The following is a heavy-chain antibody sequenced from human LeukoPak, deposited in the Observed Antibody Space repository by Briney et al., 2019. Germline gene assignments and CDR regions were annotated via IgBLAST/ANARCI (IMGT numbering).Heavy chain of an antibody. D-gene: IGHD3-16*01. CDR2: INPNSGDT. CDR1: GYTFTGYY. V-gene: IGHV1-2*02. Sequence: ASVKDSCKASGYTFTGYYMHWVRQAPGQGLEWMGWINPNSGDTKYAQKFQGRVTMTRDTSISTAYMELSRLRSDDTAVYYCATQRGSYLWGTDFDYWGQGTLVTASS. J-gene: IGHJ4*02. CDR3: ATQRGSYLWGTDFDY.